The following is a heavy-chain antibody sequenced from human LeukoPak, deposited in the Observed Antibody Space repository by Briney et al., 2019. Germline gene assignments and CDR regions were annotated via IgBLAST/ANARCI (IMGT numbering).Heavy chain of an antibody. CDR3: AKRRYCDDINCSDFDC. CDR2: IIGSGGST. D-gene: IGHD2-15*01. CDR1: GFTFSSYV. J-gene: IGHJ4*02. V-gene: IGHV3-23*01. Sequence: GGSLRLSCAASGFTFSSYVMSWVRQAPGKGLEWVSAIIGSGGSTYYADSVKGRFTVSRDNSKNTLYLQMNSLRAEDTAVYYCAKRRYCDDINCSDFDCWGQGTLVTVSS.